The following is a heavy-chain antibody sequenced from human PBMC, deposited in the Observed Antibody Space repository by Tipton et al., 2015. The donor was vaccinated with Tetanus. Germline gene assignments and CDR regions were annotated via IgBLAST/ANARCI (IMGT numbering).Heavy chain of an antibody. V-gene: IGHV4-34*01. Sequence: TLSLTCAVYDGSFGAFYWSWIRQTPEKGLEWIGEINHTGRTDYNPSLQSRVTISIDTSKNQFSLKLSSLTAADTAVYYCARGHWTLCSGWFYYSGQGTLVAVSS. J-gene: IGHJ4*02. CDR1: DGSFGAFY. CDR2: INHTGRT. D-gene: IGHD6-19*01. CDR3: ARGHWTLCSGWFYY.